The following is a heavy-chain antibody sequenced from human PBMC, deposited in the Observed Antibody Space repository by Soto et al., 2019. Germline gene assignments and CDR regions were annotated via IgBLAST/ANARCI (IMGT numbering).Heavy chain of an antibody. D-gene: IGHD3-3*01. V-gene: IGHV4-30-4*01. CDR1: GGSISSGDYY. CDR3: ARGFTYYDFWSGYPLWARPTTNDYGMDV. Sequence: SETLSLTCTVSGGSISSGDYYWSWIRQPPGKGLEWIGYIYYSGSTYYNPSLKSRVTISVDTSKNQFSLKLSSVTAADTAVYYCARGFTYYDFWSGYPLWARPTTNDYGMDVWGQGTPVTVSS. J-gene: IGHJ6*02. CDR2: IYYSGST.